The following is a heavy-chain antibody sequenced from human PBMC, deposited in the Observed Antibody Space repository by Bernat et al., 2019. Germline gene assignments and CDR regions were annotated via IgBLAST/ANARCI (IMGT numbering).Heavy chain of an antibody. CDR2: ISYDGSNK. J-gene: IGHJ4*02. CDR3: ASDPVTIVRGPSVGYFDY. V-gene: IGHV3-30-3*01. CDR1: GFTFSSYA. D-gene: IGHD3-10*01. Sequence: QVQLVESGGGVVQPGRSLRLSCAASGFTFSSYAMHWVRQAPGKGLEWVAVISYDGSNKYYADSVKGRFTISRDNSKNTLYLQMNSLRAEDTAVYYCASDPVTIVRGPSVGYFDYWGQGTLVTVSS.